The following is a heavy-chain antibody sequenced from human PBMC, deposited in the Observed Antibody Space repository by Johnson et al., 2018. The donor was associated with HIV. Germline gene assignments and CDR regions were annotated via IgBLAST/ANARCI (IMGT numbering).Heavy chain of an antibody. Sequence: MLLVESGGGVVQPGRSLRLSCAASGFTFSSYAMHWVRQAPGKGLEWLGHINSKTDGGTTDYAAPVKGNFIISRDDSKSTLYLQMNRLKTEDTALYFCARDRGYSGYDWGAFDIWGQGTMVTVSS. V-gene: IGHV3-15*01. D-gene: IGHD5-12*01. CDR2: INSKTDGGTT. CDR1: GFTFSSYA. CDR3: ARDRGYSGYDWGAFDI. J-gene: IGHJ3*02.